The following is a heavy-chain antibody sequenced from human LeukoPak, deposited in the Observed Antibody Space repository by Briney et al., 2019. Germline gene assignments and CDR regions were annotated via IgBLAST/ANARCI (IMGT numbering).Heavy chain of an antibody. V-gene: IGHV3-7*01. CDR3: ARGLYGSGRRSLMAL. CDR2: IDQDEKER. D-gene: IGHD3-10*01. CDR1: GFPFHNYW. Sequence: GGSLRLSCVASGFPFHNYWMTWVRHAPGEGLEWVAHIDQDEKERTYVDSVKGRFTSSRDNAEKSLYLEMYSLGVEETARYYCARGLYGSGRRSLMALWGPGTLVTVSS. J-gene: IGHJ4*02.